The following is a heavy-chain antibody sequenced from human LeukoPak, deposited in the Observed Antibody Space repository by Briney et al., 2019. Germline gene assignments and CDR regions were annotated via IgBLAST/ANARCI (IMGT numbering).Heavy chain of an antibody. D-gene: IGHD1-26*01. Sequence: GESLRLSCAASGFTFNSNALTWVRQAPGKGLEWVSTISGGGGSTYYGDSVKGRFTISRDNSKNTLYLQMNSLRAEDTAVYHCAKVVGVSSSVDFWGQGTLVAVSS. V-gene: IGHV3-23*01. CDR2: ISGGGGST. J-gene: IGHJ4*02. CDR1: GFTFNSNA. CDR3: AKVVGVSSSVDF.